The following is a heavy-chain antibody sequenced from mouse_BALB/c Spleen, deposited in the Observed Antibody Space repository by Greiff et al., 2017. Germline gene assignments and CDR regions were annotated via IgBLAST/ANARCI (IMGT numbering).Heavy chain of an antibody. J-gene: IGHJ4*01. D-gene: IGHD1-1*02. Sequence: EVKLVESGGGLVQPGGSRKLSCAASGFTFSSFGMHWVRQAPEKGLEWVAYISSGSSTIYYADTVKGRFTISRDNPKNTLFLQMTSLRSEDTAMYYCARGLWSYAMDYWGQGTSVTVSS. CDR2: ISSGSSTI. CDR1: GFTFSSFG. CDR3: ARGLWSYAMDY. V-gene: IGHV5-17*02.